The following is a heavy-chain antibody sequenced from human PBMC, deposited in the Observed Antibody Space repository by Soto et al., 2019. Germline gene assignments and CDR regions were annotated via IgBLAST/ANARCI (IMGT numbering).Heavy chain of an antibody. CDR3: AKDMKWGGMTTIHYFDS. J-gene: IGHJ4*02. CDR1: GFTADDYA. V-gene: IGHV3-9*02. D-gene: IGHD4-17*01. CDR2: ISSNSDTI. Sequence: EVQLVESGGGLVQPGRSLRLSCVASGFTADDYAMHWVRQAPGKGLEWVSGISSNSDTIDYADSVKGRFTISRDNAKNSLFLKMNGLRPEDTALYYCAKDMKWGGMTTIHYFDSWGQGTLVTVSS.